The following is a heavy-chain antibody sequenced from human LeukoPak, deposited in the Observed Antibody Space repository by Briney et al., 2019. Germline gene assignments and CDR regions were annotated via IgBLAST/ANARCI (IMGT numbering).Heavy chain of an antibody. CDR2: INPSGGTT. J-gene: IGHJ3*02. Sequence: GASVKVSCTASGYNFTSYYMHRVRQAPGQGLEWMGIINPSGGTTSYAQKFQGRVTVTRDTSTSTVYMELSSLRSEDTAVYYCARDLVVVTGLRTRGSFDIWGQGTMVTVSS. D-gene: IGHD2-21*02. CDR3: ARDLVVVTGLRTRGSFDI. V-gene: IGHV1-46*01. CDR1: GYNFTSYY.